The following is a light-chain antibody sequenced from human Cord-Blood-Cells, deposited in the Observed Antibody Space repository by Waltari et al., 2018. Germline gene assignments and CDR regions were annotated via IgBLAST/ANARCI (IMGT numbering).Light chain of an antibody. Sequence: IQMTQSPSSFSASTGDRVTITCRASQGISSYLAWYQQKPGKAPKLLIYAASTLQSGFPSRFSGSGSGTDFTLTISCLQSEDFATYYCQQYYSYPFTFGPGTKVDIK. CDR1: QGISSY. V-gene: IGKV1-8*01. J-gene: IGKJ3*01. CDR3: QQYYSYPFT. CDR2: AAS.